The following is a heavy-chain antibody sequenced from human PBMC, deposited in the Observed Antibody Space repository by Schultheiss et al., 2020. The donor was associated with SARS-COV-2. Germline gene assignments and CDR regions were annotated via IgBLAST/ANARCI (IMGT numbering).Heavy chain of an antibody. J-gene: IGHJ6*02. CDR2: IWYDGSNK. D-gene: IGHD4/OR15-4a*01. Sequence: GGSLRLSCAASGFIFSSYSMHWVRQAPGKGLEWVAVIWYDGSNKYYADSVKGRFTISRDNSKNTLYLQMNSLRAEDTAVYYCARDVLDGYYGMDVWGQGTTVTVSS. CDR1: GFIFSSYS. CDR3: ARDVLDGYYGMDV. V-gene: IGHV3-33*08.